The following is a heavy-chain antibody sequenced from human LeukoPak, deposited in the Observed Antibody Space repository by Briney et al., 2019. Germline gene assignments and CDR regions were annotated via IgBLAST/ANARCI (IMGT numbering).Heavy chain of an antibody. J-gene: IGHJ4*02. D-gene: IGHD2-2*01. V-gene: IGHV4-59*08. CDR1: GGSISSYY. Sequence: SEALSLTCTVSGGSISSYYWSWIRQPPGKGLEWIGYIYYSGSTNYNPSLKSRVTISVDTPKNQFSLKLSSVTAADTAVYYCARHGAMSSYYDYWGQGTLVTVSS. CDR3: ARHGAMSSYYDY. CDR2: IYYSGST.